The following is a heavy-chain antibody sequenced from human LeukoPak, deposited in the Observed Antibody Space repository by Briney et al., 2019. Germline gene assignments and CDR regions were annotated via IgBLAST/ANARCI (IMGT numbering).Heavy chain of an antibody. V-gene: IGHV3-48*03. CDR2: FAGSDTTT. CDR1: GFDFYAYE. Sequence: PGGSLRLSCAASGFDFYAYEMNWVRQAPGKGLEWVAYFAGSDTTTYYADSVKGRFTISRDNAKNSLYLQMNSLRAEDTAVYYCAREGERYYFDYWGQGTLVTVSS. CDR3: AREGERYYFDY. J-gene: IGHJ4*02.